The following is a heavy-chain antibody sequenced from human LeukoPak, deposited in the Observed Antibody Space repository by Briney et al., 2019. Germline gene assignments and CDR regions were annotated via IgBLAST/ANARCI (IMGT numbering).Heavy chain of an antibody. CDR1: GGSISGYY. CDR2: IYNSGTT. Sequence: SETLSLTCTVSGGSISGYYWNWIRQTPGKGLEWLGYIYNSGTTSYNPSLRSRVTISIDTSKNQFSLRLRSVTAADTAVYYCASLGIRPSYGERYFDSWGLGTLVIVSS. D-gene: IGHD4-17*01. V-gene: IGHV4-4*08. CDR3: ASLGIRPSYGERYFDS. J-gene: IGHJ4*02.